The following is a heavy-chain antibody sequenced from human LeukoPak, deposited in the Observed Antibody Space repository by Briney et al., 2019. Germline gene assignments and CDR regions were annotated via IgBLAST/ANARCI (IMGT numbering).Heavy chain of an antibody. CDR3: ASEWLRRFDP. D-gene: IGHD5-12*01. J-gene: IGHJ5*02. Sequence: SETLSLTCTVSGASITAGGFYWGWIRQPPGKGLEWIGSIYHSGSTYYNPSLKSRVTISVDTSKNQFSLKLSSVTAADTAVYYCASEWLRRFDPWGQGTLVTVSS. CDR1: GASITAGGFY. V-gene: IGHV4-38-2*02. CDR2: IYHSGST.